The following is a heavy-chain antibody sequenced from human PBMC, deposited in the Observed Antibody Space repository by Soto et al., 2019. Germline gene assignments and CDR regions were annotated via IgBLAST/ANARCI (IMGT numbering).Heavy chain of an antibody. J-gene: IGHJ4*02. D-gene: IGHD3-3*01. Sequence: SVKVSCKASGGSFGKSAINWVRQTPGQGLEWLGGFIPAYRTLNYAQKFQGRVTITADESTGTAYMTLSSLASDDTAVYYCATGVIWIGYFTVDSWGQGTRVTVSS. CDR2: FIPAYRTL. CDR1: GGSFGKSA. CDR3: ATGVIWIGYFTVDS. V-gene: IGHV1-69*13.